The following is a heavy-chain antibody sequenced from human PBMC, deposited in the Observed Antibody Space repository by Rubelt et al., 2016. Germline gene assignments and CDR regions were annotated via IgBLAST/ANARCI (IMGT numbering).Heavy chain of an antibody. V-gene: IGHV4-34*01. CDR2: INHSGST. D-gene: IGHD2-15*01. Sequence: QVQLQQWGAGLLKPSETLSLTCAVYGGSFSGYYWSWIRQPPGKGQEWIGEINHSGSTNYNPSLKSVVTISVETAKNQFSLKLGAVTAADTAVDYCARGPDIVVVVAARTGFDPGGQGTLVTVSS. CDR1: GGSFSGYY. J-gene: IGHJ5*02. CDR3: ARGPDIVVVVAARTGFDP.